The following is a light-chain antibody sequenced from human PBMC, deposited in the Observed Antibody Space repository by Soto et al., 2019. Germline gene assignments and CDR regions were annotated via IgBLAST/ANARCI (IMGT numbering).Light chain of an antibody. CDR3: MQAKQLPYT. J-gene: IGKJ2*01. Sequence: DIVMTQTPLSLSVTPGQSASISCKSSQSLLHSDGGTYLFWYLQKPGQSPQLLIYRVSNRLSGVPNRYSGSGSGTDFTLTISRVEAEDVGIYYCMQAKQLPYTFSLGTKLEI. V-gene: IGKV2-29*03. CDR1: QSLLHSDGGTY. CDR2: RVS.